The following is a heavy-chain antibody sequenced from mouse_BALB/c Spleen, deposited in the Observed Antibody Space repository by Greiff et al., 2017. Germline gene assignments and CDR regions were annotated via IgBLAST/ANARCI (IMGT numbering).Heavy chain of an antibody. CDR2: INSGGSYT. CDR3: ARLGFDY. J-gene: IGHJ2*01. Sequence: EVHLVGSGGDLVKPGGSLKLSCAASGFIFSSYGMSWVRQTPDKRLEWVATINSGGSYTYYPDSVKGRFTISRDNAKNTLYLQMSSLKSEDTAMYYCARLGFDYWGQGTTLTVSS. V-gene: IGHV5-6*01. CDR1: GFIFSSYG.